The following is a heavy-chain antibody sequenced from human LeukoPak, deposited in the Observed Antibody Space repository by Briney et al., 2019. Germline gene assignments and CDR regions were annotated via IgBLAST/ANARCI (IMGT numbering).Heavy chain of an antibody. Sequence: ASVKVSCKASGGTFNNYAISWVRQAPGQGLEWMGEIIPIFDTSTYAQKYRGRVTITTDESTSTAYMELSSLRSEDTAVYYCAGTVSPTAAGTGYFDPWGQGTLVTVSS. J-gene: IGHJ5*02. V-gene: IGHV1-69*05. CDR2: IIPIFDTS. CDR1: GGTFNNYA. D-gene: IGHD6-13*01. CDR3: AGTVSPTAAGTGYFDP.